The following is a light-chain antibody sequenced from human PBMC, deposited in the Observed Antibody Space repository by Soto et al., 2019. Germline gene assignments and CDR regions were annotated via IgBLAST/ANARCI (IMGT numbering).Light chain of an antibody. CDR1: QSVTSN. V-gene: IGKV3-15*01. CDR2: DAS. Sequence: EIVMTQSPATLSVSPGERATLSCRASQSVTSNFAWYQQKPGQAPRLLIYDASTRATGIPARFSGSGSGTAVTLTISSLQSEDVAVYYCQQYNNWPPWTFGRGTKVEIK. CDR3: QQYNNWPPWT. J-gene: IGKJ1*01.